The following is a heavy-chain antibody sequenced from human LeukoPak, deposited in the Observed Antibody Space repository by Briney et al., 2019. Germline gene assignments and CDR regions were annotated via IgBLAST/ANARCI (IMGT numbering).Heavy chain of an antibody. CDR1: GGSISSSSYH. CDR2: IYYSGDT. V-gene: IGHV4-39*01. J-gene: IGHJ4*02. CDR3: ARTISIRSDTWGDIKYFDY. Sequence: SETLSLTCSVSGGSISSSSYHWDWIRQSPGKGLEWIGDIYYSGDTHYKPSLKSRLTISVDTSKNQFSLRLSSVTAGDTAVYYCARTISIRSDTWGDIKYFDYWGQGTLVTVSS. D-gene: IGHD3-10*01.